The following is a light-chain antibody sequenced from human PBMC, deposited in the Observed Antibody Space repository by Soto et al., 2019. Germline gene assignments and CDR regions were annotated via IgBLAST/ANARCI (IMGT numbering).Light chain of an antibody. CDR3: LQYNNWPT. J-gene: IGKJ5*01. V-gene: IGKV3D-15*01. Sequence: EIVMTQSPATLSVSPGERATISCRASQSVSSNLAWYQQKPGQAPRLLIYGASTRATGIPARFSGSGSGTEFTLTISSLQSEDFAVYYCLQYNNWPTFGKGTRPEIK. CDR1: QSVSSN. CDR2: GAS.